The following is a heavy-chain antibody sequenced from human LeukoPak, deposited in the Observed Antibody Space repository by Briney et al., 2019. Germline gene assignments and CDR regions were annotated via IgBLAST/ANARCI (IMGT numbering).Heavy chain of an antibody. D-gene: IGHD1/OR15-1a*01. CDR1: EFTISRYW. Sequence: GGSLRLSCAASEFTISRYWMHWVRQAPGKGLVWVSNINNDGSITTYADSVKGRFTISRDNVKNTLFLQMNSLGAEDTALYYCARGWNTSPRSGFDIWGLGTMVTVSS. CDR3: ARGWNTSPRSGFDI. CDR2: INNDGSIT. J-gene: IGHJ3*02. V-gene: IGHV3-74*01.